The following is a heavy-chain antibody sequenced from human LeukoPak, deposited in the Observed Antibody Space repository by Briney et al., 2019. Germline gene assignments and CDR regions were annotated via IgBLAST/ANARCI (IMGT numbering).Heavy chain of an antibody. J-gene: IGHJ5*02. D-gene: IGHD3-10*01. Sequence: GASVKVSCKASGYTFTNYYMHWARQAPGQGLEWVGIINPSSGGATYAQKFQGRVTMTRDTFTSTVYMELRSLRSEDTAVYYCARDGNYYGSGAGPDSWFDPWGQGTLVTVSS. CDR1: GYTFTNYY. V-gene: IGHV1-46*01. CDR3: ARDGNYYGSGAGPDSWFDP. CDR2: INPSSGGA.